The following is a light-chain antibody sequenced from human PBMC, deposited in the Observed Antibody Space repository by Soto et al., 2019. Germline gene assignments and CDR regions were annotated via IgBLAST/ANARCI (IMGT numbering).Light chain of an antibody. J-gene: IGLJ1*01. CDR3: CSYAGSYFYV. V-gene: IGLV2-11*01. CDR1: SSDVGGYNY. CDR2: DNS. Sequence: QSVLTQPRSVSGSPGQSVTISCTGTSSDVGGYNYVSWYQQHPGKAPKLMIYDNSKRPSGVPDRFSGSKSGITASLTISGLQAEDEADYYCCSYAGSYFYVFGTGTKVTVL.